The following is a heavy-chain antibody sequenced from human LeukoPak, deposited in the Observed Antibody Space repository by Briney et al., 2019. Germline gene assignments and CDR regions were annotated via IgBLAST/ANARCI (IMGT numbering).Heavy chain of an antibody. V-gene: IGHV3-48*03. J-gene: IGHJ4*02. Sequence: GGSLRLSCAASGFTFRSYEINWVRQAPGKGLEWVSYISDSGNIIYYADSVKGRFTISRDNAKNSLYLQMNSLRAEDTAVYYCARGPVYSSSWVGRGDYFDYWGQGTLVTVSS. D-gene: IGHD6-13*01. CDR1: GFTFRSYE. CDR2: ISDSGNII. CDR3: ARGPVYSSSWVGRGDYFDY.